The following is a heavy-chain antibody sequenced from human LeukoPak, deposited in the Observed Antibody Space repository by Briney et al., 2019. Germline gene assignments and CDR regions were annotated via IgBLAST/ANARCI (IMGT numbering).Heavy chain of an antibody. D-gene: IGHD4-11*01. CDR2: FKTNSGQV. J-gene: IGHJ4*02. Sequence: GGSLRLSCVASGFTFSDYAMNWVRQAPGKGLEWVSTFKTNSGQVYYAESVRGRFTISRDNSKNTVYLQMSSLRAEDTALYYCARSIPDYTRFDYWGQGALVTVSS. CDR3: ARSIPDYTRFDY. CDR1: GFTFSDYA. V-gene: IGHV3-23*01.